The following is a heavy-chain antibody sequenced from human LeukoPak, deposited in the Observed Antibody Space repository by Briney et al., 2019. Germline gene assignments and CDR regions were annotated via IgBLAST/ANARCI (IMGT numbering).Heavy chain of an antibody. CDR1: GGSISGYY. J-gene: IGHJ3*01. D-gene: IGHD5-24*01. CDR2: IHYSGSS. CDR3: VRVAVEKASIKGLDV. Sequence: SETLSLTCTVSGGSISGYYWDWIRQPPGKGLDWIGYIHYSGSSKYSPSLKSRVAMSVDTSMNQFSLKLTSVTAADTAVYYCVRVAVEKASIKGLDVWGRGTMVTVSS. V-gene: IGHV4-59*01.